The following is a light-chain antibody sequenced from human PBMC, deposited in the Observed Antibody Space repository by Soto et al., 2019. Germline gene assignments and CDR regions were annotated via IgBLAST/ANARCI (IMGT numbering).Light chain of an antibody. J-gene: IGKJ4*01. CDR3: QQYNNWPRGT. CDR2: SAA. CDR1: QSVINN. V-gene: IGKV3-15*01. Sequence: EIVMTQSPATLSVSPGEIATLFFRASQSVINNYLAWYQPKPGQAPRLLIYSAARRATSCPARFSGSGACTEFNLTISSLLSEDVGVYYCQQYNNWPRGTFGGGTKVDIK.